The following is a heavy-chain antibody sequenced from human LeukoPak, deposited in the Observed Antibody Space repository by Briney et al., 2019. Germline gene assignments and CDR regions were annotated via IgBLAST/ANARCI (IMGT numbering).Heavy chain of an antibody. D-gene: IGHD3-10*01. CDR3: ASRMTLVVRGVAGIDAFDI. J-gene: IGHJ3*02. Sequence: SETLSLTCTVSGGSISSYYWSWIRHPAGKGLECIVRIYTSGSTNYNPSLKSRVTMSVDTSKNQFSLKLSSVTAADTAVYYCASRMTLVVRGVAGIDAFDIWGQGTMVTVSS. CDR1: GGSISSYY. CDR2: IYTSGST. V-gene: IGHV4-4*07.